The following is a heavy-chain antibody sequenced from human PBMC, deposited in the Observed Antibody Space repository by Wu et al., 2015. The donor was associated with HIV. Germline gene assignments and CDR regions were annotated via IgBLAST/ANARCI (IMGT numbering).Heavy chain of an antibody. CDR1: GGSFKNFA. Sequence: QVHVVQSGAEVKKAGSSVKVSCKASGGSFKNFAITWVRQAPGQGLEWLGRSIPFSGTANYEQKFQDRVTLTADESTNTVYMELSSLRSEDTAVYYCARALPSVRYYYYYMDVWGKGPRSPSL. J-gene: IGHJ6*03. CDR2: SIPFSGTA. CDR3: ARALPSVRYYYYYMDV. V-gene: IGHV1-69*13.